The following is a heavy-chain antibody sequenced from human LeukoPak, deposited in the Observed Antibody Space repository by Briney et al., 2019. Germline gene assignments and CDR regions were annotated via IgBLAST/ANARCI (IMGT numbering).Heavy chain of an antibody. CDR2: IYSSGST. Sequence: PSETLSLTCTVSGGSISSYYWNWIRQPAGKGLEWIGRIYSSGSTNYNPSLKSRVTMSVDTSKNQFSLKLSSVTAADTAVYYCARVKGRGVATVYYFDYWGQGTLVTVSS. V-gene: IGHV4-4*07. CDR3: ARVKGRGVATVYYFDY. D-gene: IGHD5-12*01. CDR1: GGSISSYY. J-gene: IGHJ4*02.